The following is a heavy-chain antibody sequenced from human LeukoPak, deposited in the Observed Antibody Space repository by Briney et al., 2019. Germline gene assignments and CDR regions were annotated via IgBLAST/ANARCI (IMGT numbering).Heavy chain of an antibody. Sequence: GGSLRLSCAASGFIFSYYGMYWVRQTPGKGLEWVAIISYDGSNKYYAGSVKGRFTISRDNSKNTLYLQMNSLRGEDTAVYYCAKEGRRYFDYWGQGNLVTVST. CDR2: ISYDGSNK. CDR3: AKEGRRYFDY. CDR1: GFIFSYYG. J-gene: IGHJ4*02. V-gene: IGHV3-30*18.